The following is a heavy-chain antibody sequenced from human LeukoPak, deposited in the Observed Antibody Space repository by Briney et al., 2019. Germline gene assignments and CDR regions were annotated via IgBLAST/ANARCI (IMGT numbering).Heavy chain of an antibody. CDR3: ARSRGYDASIFDY. D-gene: IGHD5-12*01. CDR2: ISGSGGST. V-gene: IGHV3-23*01. J-gene: IGHJ4*02. Sequence: GGSLRLSCAASGFTFSSYGMSWVRQAPGKGLEWLSAISGSGGSTYYADSVKGRFTISRDNSKNTLYLQMNTLRAEDTALYYCARSRGYDASIFDYWGQGTLVTVSS. CDR1: GFTFSSYG.